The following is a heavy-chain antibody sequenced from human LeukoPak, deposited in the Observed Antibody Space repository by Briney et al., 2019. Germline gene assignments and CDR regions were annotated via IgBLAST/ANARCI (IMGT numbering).Heavy chain of an antibody. V-gene: IGHV4-31*03. D-gene: IGHD4-11*01. J-gene: IGHJ4*02. Sequence: SETLSLTCTVSGGSISSGGYYWSWLRQHPGTGLEWIGYIYYSGSTYYNPSLKSRVTISVDTSKNQFSLKLSSVTAADTAVYYCARGAQYLNDYWGQGTLVTVSS. CDR2: IYYSGST. CDR1: GGSISSGGYY. CDR3: ARGAQYLNDY.